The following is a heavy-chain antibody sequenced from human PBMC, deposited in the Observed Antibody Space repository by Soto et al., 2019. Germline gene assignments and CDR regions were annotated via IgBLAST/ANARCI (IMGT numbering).Heavy chain of an antibody. D-gene: IGHD2-21*02. CDR2: IYHSGST. V-gene: IGHV4-30-2*01. J-gene: IGHJ4*02. CDR1: GGSISSGGFS. CDR3: ARGGDSGGFDY. Sequence: QLQLQESGSGLVKPSQTLSLRCAVSGGSISSGGFSWSWIRQPPGEGLEWIGYIYHSGSTYYNPSLRSRATISVDRSKNQFSLGLSSGPAADTAVYYCARGGDSGGFDYWGQGTLVTVSS.